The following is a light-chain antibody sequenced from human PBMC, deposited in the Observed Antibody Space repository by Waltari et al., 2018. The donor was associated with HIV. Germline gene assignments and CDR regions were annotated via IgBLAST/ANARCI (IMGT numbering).Light chain of an antibody. CDR1: SSNIGSNI. J-gene: IGLJ3*02. CDR2: SNN. Sequence: QSVLTQPPSASGTPGQRVSISCSGSSSNIGSNIVNWYQQLPGTAPKLLIYSNNARPSVVPDRLACAKSGTSASLAISGLQSEDEADYYCAAWDDSLNAWVFGGGTKLTVL. CDR3: AAWDDSLNAWV. V-gene: IGLV1-44*01.